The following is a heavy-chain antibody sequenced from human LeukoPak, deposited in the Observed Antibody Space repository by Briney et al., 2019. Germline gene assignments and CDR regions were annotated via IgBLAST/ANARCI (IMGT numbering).Heavy chain of an antibody. CDR3: ARGARLREAPYYFDY. D-gene: IGHD4-17*01. V-gene: IGHV4-30-2*01. Sequence: SETLSLTCAVSGGPISSGGYSWSWIRQPPGKGLEWIGYIYHSGSTYYNPSLKSRATISVDRSKNQFSLKLSSVTAADTAVYYCARGARLREAPYYFDYWGQGTLVTVSS. J-gene: IGHJ4*02. CDR1: GGPISSGGYS. CDR2: IYHSGST.